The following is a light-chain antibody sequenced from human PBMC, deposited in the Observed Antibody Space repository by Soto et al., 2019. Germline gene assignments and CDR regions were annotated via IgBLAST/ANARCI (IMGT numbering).Light chain of an antibody. CDR2: GAS. CDR3: QQRHMWPIT. J-gene: IGKJ5*01. V-gene: IGKV3D-20*02. CDR1: QSVSSSY. Sequence: VMTQSLAALSVSPGERATLSCSASQSVSSSYLAWYQQKPGQAPRLLIYGASSRATGIPPRFSGSGSGTDFTLPISSLEPEDSAVYYCQQRHMWPITFGQGTQLDIK.